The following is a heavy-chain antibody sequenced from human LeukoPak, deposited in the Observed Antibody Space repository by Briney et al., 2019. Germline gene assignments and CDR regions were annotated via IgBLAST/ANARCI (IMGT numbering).Heavy chain of an antibody. J-gene: IGHJ3*02. Sequence: GGSLRLSCAASGFTVSSNYMSWVRQAPGKGLEWVSVIYSGGSTYYADSVKGRFTISRDNSKNTLYLQMNSLRAEDTAVYYCAKDLYDSSGYYYVYAFDIWGQGTMVTVSS. CDR1: GFTVSSNY. CDR3: AKDLYDSSGYYYVYAFDI. V-gene: IGHV3-66*01. D-gene: IGHD3-22*01. CDR2: IYSGGST.